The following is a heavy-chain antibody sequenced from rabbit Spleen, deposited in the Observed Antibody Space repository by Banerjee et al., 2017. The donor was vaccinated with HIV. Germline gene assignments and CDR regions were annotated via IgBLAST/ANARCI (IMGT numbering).Heavy chain of an antibody. V-gene: IGHV1S45*01. D-gene: IGHD6-1*01. CDR3: ASSEGFPYYTGYVYFDAFDP. CDR1: GFSFGDRDV. J-gene: IGHJ2*01. CDR2: INASTGKP. Sequence: QEQLVESGGGLVQPEGSLTLTCTASGFSFGDRDVMCWVRQAPGKGLQWIACINASTGKPVYATWASGRFTISRTSSTTVTLRMTSLTAADTATYFCASSEGFPYYTGYVYFDAFDPWGQGTLVTVS.